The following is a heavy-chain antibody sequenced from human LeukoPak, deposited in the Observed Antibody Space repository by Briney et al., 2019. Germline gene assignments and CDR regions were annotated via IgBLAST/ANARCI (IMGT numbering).Heavy chain of an antibody. Sequence: GGSLRLSCAASGFTFSNYYMHWVRQAPGKGLVWVSRINTDGSTTTYADSVKGRFTISRDNAKNSLYLQMNSLRTEDTALYYCARGLWFGELSYWGQGTLVTVSS. CDR3: ARGLWFGELSY. CDR2: INTDGSTT. J-gene: IGHJ4*02. CDR1: GFTFSNYY. D-gene: IGHD3-10*01. V-gene: IGHV3-74*01.